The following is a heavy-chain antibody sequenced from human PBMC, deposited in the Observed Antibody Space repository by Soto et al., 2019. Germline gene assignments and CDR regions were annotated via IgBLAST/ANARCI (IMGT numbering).Heavy chain of an antibody. CDR2: ISSSGSFT. V-gene: IGHV3-21*01. D-gene: IGHD6-19*01. CDR1: GFSFNSYT. Sequence: GGSLRLSCAASGFSFNSYTMNWLRQAPGKGLEWVSSISSSGSFTDYADSVRGRFTISRDNAKNSLYLQMTSLSAEDTAVYYCSTSGSGWYGLDFDVWGQGXKVTVSS. J-gene: IGHJ3*01. CDR3: STSGSGWYGLDFDV.